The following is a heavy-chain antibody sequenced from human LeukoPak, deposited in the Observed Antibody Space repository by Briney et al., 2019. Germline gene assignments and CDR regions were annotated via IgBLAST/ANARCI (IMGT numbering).Heavy chain of an antibody. Sequence: GGSLRLSCAASGFTFSNYAMTWVRQAPGKGLEWVLTISDTSGRLTHADSVLGRFTVSRDNSKNTLFLQMESLRAEDSAVYYCAKGPSGSSHHYFDYWGQGTLVTVSS. CDR1: GFTFSNYA. V-gene: IGHV3-23*01. J-gene: IGHJ4*02. D-gene: IGHD6-19*01. CDR3: AKGPSGSSHHYFDY. CDR2: ISDTSGRL.